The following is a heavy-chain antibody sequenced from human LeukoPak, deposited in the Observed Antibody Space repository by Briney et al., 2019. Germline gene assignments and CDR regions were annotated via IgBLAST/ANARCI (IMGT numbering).Heavy chain of an antibody. CDR1: GGSFSGYY. CDR3: ARGGYCSGGSCYGLDY. D-gene: IGHD2-15*01. J-gene: IGHJ4*02. V-gene: IGHV4-34*01. CDR2: INHSGST. Sequence: SETLSLTCAVYGGSFSGYYWSWIRQPPGKGLEWIGGINHSGSTNYNPSLKSRVTISVDTSKNQFSLKLSSVTAADTAVYYCARGGYCSGGSCYGLDYWGQGTLVTVSS.